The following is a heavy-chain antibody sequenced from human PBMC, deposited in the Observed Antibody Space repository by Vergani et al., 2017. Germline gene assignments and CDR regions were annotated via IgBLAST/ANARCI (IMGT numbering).Heavy chain of an antibody. D-gene: IGHD5-12*01. CDR2: IHYSENT. Sequence: QVQLQESGPGLVKSSETLSLPCSVSFDSIRNLYCNWTRQPPGKGLEWIGSIHYSENTNYNPSLKTRVTISVDTSKNQFSLTLTSVTAADTAVYYCASDTHSGQSADRWGQGILVTVTS. CDR1: FDSIRNLY. J-gene: IGHJ5*02. CDR3: ASDTHSGQSADR. V-gene: IGHV4-59*11.